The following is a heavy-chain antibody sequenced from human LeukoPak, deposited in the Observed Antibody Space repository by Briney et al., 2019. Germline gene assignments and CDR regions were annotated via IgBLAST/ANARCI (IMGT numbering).Heavy chain of an antibody. CDR3: ARYAGYSSFDY. CDR2: IYPGDSGT. J-gene: IGHJ4*02. V-gene: IGHV5-51*01. CDR1: GYSSTSYW. D-gene: IGHD6-13*01. Sequence: GESLKISCKGSGYSSTSYWIGWVRQMPGKGLEWTGIIYPGDSGTRYSPSFQGQVTISADKSISTAYLQWSSLKASDTAMYYCARYAGYSSFDYWGQGTLVTVSS.